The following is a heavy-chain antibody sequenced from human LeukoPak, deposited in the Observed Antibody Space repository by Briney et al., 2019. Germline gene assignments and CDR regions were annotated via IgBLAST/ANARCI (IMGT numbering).Heavy chain of an antibody. Sequence: SETLSLTCTVSNGSISRYYWSWIRQPPGRGLDWIGYIYYTGSTYYSPSLKSRVTISVDTSKNQFSLKLNSVTAADTAVYYCARKSVAVRDAFDIWGQGTMVTVSS. J-gene: IGHJ3*02. D-gene: IGHD6-19*01. CDR1: NGSISRYY. V-gene: IGHV4-59*01. CDR2: IYYTGST. CDR3: ARKSVAVRDAFDI.